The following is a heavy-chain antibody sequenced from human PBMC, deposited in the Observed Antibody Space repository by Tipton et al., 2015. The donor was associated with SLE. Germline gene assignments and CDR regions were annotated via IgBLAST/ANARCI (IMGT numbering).Heavy chain of an antibody. CDR1: GASLSTYF. D-gene: IGHD3-22*01. CDR2: IYYSGST. V-gene: IGHV4-59*01. Sequence: TLSLTCTVSGASLSTYFWSWIRQPPGKGLEWIGYIYYSGSTNYNPSLKSRVTMSVDTSKNQFSLRLTSVTAADTAVYYCARGVAYYYDSGALDIWGQGTMVTVSS. CDR3: ARGVAYYYDSGALDI. J-gene: IGHJ3*02.